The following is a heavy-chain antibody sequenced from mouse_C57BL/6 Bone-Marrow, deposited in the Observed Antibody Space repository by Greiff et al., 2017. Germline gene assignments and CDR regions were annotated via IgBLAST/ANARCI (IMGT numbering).Heavy chain of an antibody. Sequence: QVQLKEPGAELARPGASVKLSCKASGYTFTSYGISWVKQRTGQGLEWIGVIYPRSGNTYYNEKFKGKATLTADNSSSTAYMDLRSLPSEDSAVYFCAMDVVATDYWGQGTTLTVSS. D-gene: IGHD1-1*01. V-gene: IGHV1-81*01. J-gene: IGHJ2*01. CDR2: IYPRSGNT. CDR1: GYTFTSYG. CDR3: AMDVVATDY.